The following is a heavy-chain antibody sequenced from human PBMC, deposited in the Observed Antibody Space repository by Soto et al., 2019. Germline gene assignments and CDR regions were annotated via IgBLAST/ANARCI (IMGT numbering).Heavy chain of an antibody. CDR3: AREGLDTAGFFDI. CDR1: GFSSSRYW. CDR2: IKSDGTST. D-gene: IGHD6-13*01. V-gene: IGHV3-74*01. Sequence: PGGSLRLSCVASGFSSSRYWMHWVRQAPGKGLEWVSRIKSDGTSTSYADSVKGRFTISRDNAKNTLYLQMDNLRAEDTAVYYCAREGLDTAGFFDIWGQGTMVTVSS. J-gene: IGHJ3*02.